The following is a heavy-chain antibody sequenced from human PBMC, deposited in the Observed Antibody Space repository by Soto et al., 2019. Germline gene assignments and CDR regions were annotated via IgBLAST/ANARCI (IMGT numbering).Heavy chain of an antibody. Sequence: LRLSCAASGFTFSSYGMHWVRQAPGKGLEWVAVISYDGSNKYYADSVKGRFTISRDNSKNTLYLQMNSLRAEDTAVYYCAKDFNSHSSSWYFGTPDAFDIWGQGTMVTVS. CDR1: GFTFSSYG. D-gene: IGHD6-13*01. J-gene: IGHJ3*02. CDR2: ISYDGSNK. V-gene: IGHV3-30*18. CDR3: AKDFNSHSSSWYFGTPDAFDI.